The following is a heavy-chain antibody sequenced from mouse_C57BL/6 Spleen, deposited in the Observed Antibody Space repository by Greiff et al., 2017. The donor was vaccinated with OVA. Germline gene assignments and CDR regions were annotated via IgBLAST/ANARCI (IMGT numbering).Heavy chain of an antibody. J-gene: IGHJ4*01. D-gene: IGHD2-2*01. V-gene: IGHV7-3*01. CDR3: ARSPHYGYDGDAMDY. CDR1: GFTFTDYY. CDR2: IRNKANGYTT. Sequence: EVMLVESGGGLVQPGGSLSLSCAASGFTFTDYYMSWVRQPPGKALEWLGFIRNKANGYTTEYSASVKGRFTISRDNSQSILYLQMNALRAEDSATYYCARSPHYGYDGDAMDYWGQGTSVTVSS.